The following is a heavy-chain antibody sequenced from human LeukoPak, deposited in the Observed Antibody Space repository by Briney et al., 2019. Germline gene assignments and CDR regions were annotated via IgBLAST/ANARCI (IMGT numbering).Heavy chain of an antibody. CDR3: AKDRGSGYLDY. CDR2: ISDDGSSK. J-gene: IGHJ4*02. D-gene: IGHD6-19*01. V-gene: IGHV3-30*18. CDR1: GFTFSSYA. Sequence: PGGSLRLSCAASGFTFSSYAMSWVRQAPGKGLEWMAVISDDGSSKYYADSVRGRFTISRDNSKNTLYLQMNSLRAEDTAVYYCAKDRGSGYLDYWGQGTLVTVSS.